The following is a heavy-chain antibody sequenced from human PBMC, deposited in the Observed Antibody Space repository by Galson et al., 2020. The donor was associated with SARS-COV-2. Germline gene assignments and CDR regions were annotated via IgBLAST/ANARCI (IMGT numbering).Heavy chain of an antibody. CDR2: VSSSGDTI. V-gene: IGHV3-48*02. J-gene: IGHJ6*02. Sequence: GGSLRLSCAASGFSLSSYSMNWVRQAPGKGLEWVSYVSSSGDTISYADSVKGRSTISRDTAKNSLFLQMNSVTDGDTSVYYCARSRHSSSSLDYYYYYGMDVWGQGTTVTASS. D-gene: IGHD6-6*01. CDR1: GFSLSSYS. CDR3: ARSRHSSSSLDYYYYYGMDV.